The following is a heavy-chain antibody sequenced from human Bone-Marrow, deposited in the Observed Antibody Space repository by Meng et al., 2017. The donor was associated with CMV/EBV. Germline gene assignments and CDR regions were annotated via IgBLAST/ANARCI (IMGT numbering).Heavy chain of an antibody. CDR1: GYTFTGYY. V-gene: IGHV1-2*02. D-gene: IGHD6-6*01. CDR3: ARQQGIAARVDYYYYGMDV. J-gene: IGHJ6*02. Sequence: ASVKVSCKASGYTFTGYYMHWVRQAPGQGLEWMGWINPNSGGTNYAQKFQGRVTITTDESTSTAYMELSSLRSEDTAVYYCARQQGIAARVDYYYYGMDVWGQGTTVTVSS. CDR2: INPNSGGT.